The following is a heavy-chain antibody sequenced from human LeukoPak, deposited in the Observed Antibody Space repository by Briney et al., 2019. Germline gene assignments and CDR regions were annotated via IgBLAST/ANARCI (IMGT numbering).Heavy chain of an antibody. CDR3: ARDASDIVVVPAAVGPFDL. V-gene: IGHV3-64*01. CDR1: GFTFSTYA. Sequence: PGGSLRLSCAASGFTFSTYAMYWVRRTPGKGLEYVSVISGNGVSTHYATSVKGRFTISRDNSKNTLYLQMGSQRAEDMAVYYCARDASDIVVVPAAVGPFDLWGQGTLVTVSS. J-gene: IGHJ4*02. D-gene: IGHD2-2*01. CDR2: ISGNGVST.